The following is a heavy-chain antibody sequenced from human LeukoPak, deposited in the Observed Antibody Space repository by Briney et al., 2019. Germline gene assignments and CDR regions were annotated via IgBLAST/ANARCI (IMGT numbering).Heavy chain of an antibody. CDR1: GFTFDDYA. Sequence: GGSLRLSCAASGFTFDDYAMHWVRQAPGKGLEWVSGISWNSGSIGYADSVKGRFTISRDNAKNSLYLQMNSLGAEDMALYYCAKAPLVGDYFDYWGQGTLVTVSS. J-gene: IGHJ4*02. V-gene: IGHV3-9*03. D-gene: IGHD6-6*01. CDR2: ISWNSGSI. CDR3: AKAPLVGDYFDY.